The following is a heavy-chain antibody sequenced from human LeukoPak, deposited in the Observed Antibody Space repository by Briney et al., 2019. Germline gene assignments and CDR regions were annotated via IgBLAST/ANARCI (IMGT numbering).Heavy chain of an antibody. CDR3: ARVGDEVAYTRGYLDY. J-gene: IGHJ4*02. CDR2: IYMGGNT. V-gene: IGHV3-53*04. Sequence: GGSLRLSCAASGFTVSSHDMSCVRQAPGKGLEWVSVIYMGGNTFYADSVKGRFTISRHTSKNTLYLQMNSLRAEDTAVYYCARVGDEVAYTRGYLDYWGQGTLVTVSS. CDR1: GFTVSSHD. D-gene: IGHD3-16*01.